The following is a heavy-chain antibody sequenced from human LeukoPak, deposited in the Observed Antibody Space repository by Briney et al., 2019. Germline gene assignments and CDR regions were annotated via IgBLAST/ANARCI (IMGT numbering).Heavy chain of an antibody. D-gene: IGHD5-18*01. CDR2: MNPNSGNT. CDR1: GYTFTSYD. CDR3: ARGLYGYSYGALRYYYHYMDV. V-gene: IGHV1-8*03. Sequence: ASVKVSCKASGYTFTSYDINWVRQATGQGLEWMGWMNPNSGNTGYAQKFQGRVTITRNTSISTAYMELSSLRSEDTAVYYCARGLYGYSYGALRYYYHYMDVWGKGTTVTVSS. J-gene: IGHJ6*03.